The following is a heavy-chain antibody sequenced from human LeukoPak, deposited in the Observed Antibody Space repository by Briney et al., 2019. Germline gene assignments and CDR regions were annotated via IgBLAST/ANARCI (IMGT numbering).Heavy chain of an antibody. J-gene: IGHJ4*02. Sequence: GRSLRLSCAASGFTFSTYAMSWVRQAPGKGLEWVSAMSGSGGNTYYADSVKGRFTISRDNSKDTLYLQMNSLRAEDTAVYYCAKRVHSSSWYAAFDYWGQGTLVTVSS. CDR2: MSGSGGNT. CDR3: AKRVHSSSWYAAFDY. D-gene: IGHD6-13*01. CDR1: GFTFSTYA. V-gene: IGHV3-23*01.